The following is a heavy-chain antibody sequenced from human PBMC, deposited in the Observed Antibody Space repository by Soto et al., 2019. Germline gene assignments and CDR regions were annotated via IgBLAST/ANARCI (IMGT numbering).Heavy chain of an antibody. D-gene: IGHD2-15*01. CDR3: ARDLNSGGKCWYFEI. Sequence: QVQLVQSGAEVKKPGASVKVSCKASGYTFTHYGITWVRQAPGQGLEWMGWINSCSGHTNYTQKHQGRLTMTTDTSTNTVYMELRNLRSYDTAVYYCARDLNSGGKCWYFEIWGRGTLVTVSS. J-gene: IGHJ2*01. CDR1: GYTFTHYG. V-gene: IGHV1-18*01. CDR2: INSCSGHT.